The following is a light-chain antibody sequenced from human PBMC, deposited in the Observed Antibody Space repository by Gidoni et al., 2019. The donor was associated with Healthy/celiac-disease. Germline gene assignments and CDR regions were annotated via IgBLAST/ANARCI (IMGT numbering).Light chain of an antibody. CDR2: GAS. V-gene: IGKV3-20*01. CDR1: QSVSSSY. J-gene: IGKJ1*01. Sequence: EIVLTQSPGTLSLSQGERATLSCRASQSVSSSYLAWYQQKPGQAPRLLIYGASSRATGIPDRFSGSGSGTDFTLTISRLEPEDFAVYYCQQYGSSRRTFGQXTKVEIK. CDR3: QQYGSSRRT.